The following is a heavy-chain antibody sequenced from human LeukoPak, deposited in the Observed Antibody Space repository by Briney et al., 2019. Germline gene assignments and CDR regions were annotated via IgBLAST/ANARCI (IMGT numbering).Heavy chain of an antibody. V-gene: IGHV4-31*03. CDR3: ARDRTLGAFDI. CDR1: GGSISSGGYY. D-gene: IGHD6-6*01. CDR2: IYYSGST. J-gene: IGHJ3*02. Sequence: SETLSLTCTVSGGSISSGGYYWSWIRQHPGKGLEWIGYIYYSGSTYYNPSLKSRVTISVDTSKNQFSLKLSSVTAADTAVYYCARDRTLGAFDIWGQGTMVTVSS.